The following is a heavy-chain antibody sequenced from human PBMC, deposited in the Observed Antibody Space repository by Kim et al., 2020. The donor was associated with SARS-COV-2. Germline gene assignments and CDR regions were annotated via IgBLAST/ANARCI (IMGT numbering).Heavy chain of an antibody. CDR1: GFTFSSYS. J-gene: IGHJ4*02. V-gene: IGHV3-21*01. D-gene: IGHD3-10*01. CDR3: ARENILLGPTGY. Sequence: GGSLRLSCAASGFTFSSYSMNWVRQAPGKGLEWVSSISSSSSYIYYADSVKGRFTISRDNAKNSLYLQMNSLRAEDTAVYYCARENILLGPTGYWGQGTLVTVSS. CDR2: ISSSSSYI.